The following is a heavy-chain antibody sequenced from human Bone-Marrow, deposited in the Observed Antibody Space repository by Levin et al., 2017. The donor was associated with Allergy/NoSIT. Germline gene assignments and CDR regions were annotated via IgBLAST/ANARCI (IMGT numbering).Heavy chain of an antibody. CDR3: ARGGMYYHDSSGYPFDF. CDR2: IYYLGHT. J-gene: IGHJ4*02. D-gene: IGHD3-22*01. CDR1: GGSIGSSDYY. Sequence: SETLSLTCTVSGGSIGSSDYYWSWIRQTPGTGLEWIGCIYYLGHTYYDRSLKSRVAISVDTSKNQLSLKLRSVTAADTAVYYCARGGMYYHDSSGYPFDFWGQGTQVTVSS. V-gene: IGHV4-30-4*01.